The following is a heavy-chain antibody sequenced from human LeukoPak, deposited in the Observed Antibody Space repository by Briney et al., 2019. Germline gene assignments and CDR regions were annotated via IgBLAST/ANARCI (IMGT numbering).Heavy chain of an antibody. J-gene: IGHJ3*02. D-gene: IGHD4-17*01. Sequence: PGGSLRLSCAAPGFTFSHAWMNWVRQAPGKGLEWVGRVKSVTEGGAIDYAAPVKGRFTISRDDSKNTVYLQMDSLKTEDTAMYYCTKNTGDFDIWGQGTMVIVSS. V-gene: IGHV3-15*07. CDR1: GFTFSHAW. CDR3: TKNTGDFDI. CDR2: VKSVTEGGAI.